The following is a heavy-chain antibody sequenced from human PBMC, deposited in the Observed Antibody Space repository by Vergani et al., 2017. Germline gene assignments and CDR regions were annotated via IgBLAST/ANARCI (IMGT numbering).Heavy chain of an antibody. CDR3: ARGASGDYVSSFDY. J-gene: IGHJ4*02. CDR1: GFTFSSYA. CDR2: ISYDGSNK. V-gene: IGHV3-30-3*01. D-gene: IGHD4-17*01. Sequence: QVQLVESGGGVVQPGRSLRLSCAASGFTFSSYAMHWVRQAPGKGLEWVAVISYDGSNKYYADSVKGRFTISRDNSKNTLYLQMNSLRAEDTAVYYCARGASGDYVSSFDYWGQSTLVIVSS.